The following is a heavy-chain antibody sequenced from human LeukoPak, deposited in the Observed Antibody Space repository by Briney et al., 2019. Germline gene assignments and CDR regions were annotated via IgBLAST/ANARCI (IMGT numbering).Heavy chain of an antibody. V-gene: IGHV4-39*01. CDR2: IYYSGST. CDR1: GGSISSSSYY. D-gene: IGHD5-18*01. Sequence: SSETLSLTCTVSGGSISSSSYYWGWIRQPPGKGLEWIGSIYYSGSTYYNPSLKSRVTISVDTSKNQFSLKLSSVTAADTAVYYCARRYSYGPSLGSFDPWGQGTLVTVSS. CDR3: ARRYSYGPSLGSFDP. J-gene: IGHJ5*02.